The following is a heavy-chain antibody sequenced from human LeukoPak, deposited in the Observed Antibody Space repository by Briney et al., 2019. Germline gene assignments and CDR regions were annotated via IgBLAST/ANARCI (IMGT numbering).Heavy chain of an antibody. V-gene: IGHV1-18*01. CDR3: ARLDSYGSSQADY. CDR1: GYTFTSYA. CDR2: ISPYSGIT. J-gene: IGHJ4*02. Sequence: GASVKVSCKTSGYTFTSYAITWVRQAPGQALEWMGWISPYSGITNYAQMLQGRVTMTTDTSTSTAYMELRSLRSDDTAMYYCARLDSYGSSQADYWGQGALVTVSS. D-gene: IGHD5-18*01.